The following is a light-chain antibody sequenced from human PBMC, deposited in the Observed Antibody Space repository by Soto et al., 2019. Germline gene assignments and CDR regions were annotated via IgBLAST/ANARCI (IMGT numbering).Light chain of an antibody. Sequence: DIQMTQSPSSLSASDGGRVTITCRASQTINNDLNWYQQKPGKAPKLLIYAASSLQSGVPSRFSGSGSGTDFTLTISSLQAEDSATYFCQESITAPLTFGGGTKVDIK. CDR2: AAS. CDR1: QTINND. CDR3: QESITAPLT. J-gene: IGKJ4*01. V-gene: IGKV1-39*01.